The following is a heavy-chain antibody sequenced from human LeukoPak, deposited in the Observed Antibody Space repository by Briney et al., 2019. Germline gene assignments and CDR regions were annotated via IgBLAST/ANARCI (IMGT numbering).Heavy chain of an antibody. J-gene: IGHJ4*02. D-gene: IGHD6-19*01. V-gene: IGHV3-48*03. CDR2: ISSSGSTI. CDR1: GFTFSSYE. CDR3: ARDSYSSGLSY. Sequence: GGSLRLPCAASGFTFSSYEMNWVRQAPGKGLEWVSYISSSGSTIYYADSVKGRFTISRDNAKNSLYLQMNSLRAEDTAVYYCARDSYSSGLSYWGQGTLVTVSS.